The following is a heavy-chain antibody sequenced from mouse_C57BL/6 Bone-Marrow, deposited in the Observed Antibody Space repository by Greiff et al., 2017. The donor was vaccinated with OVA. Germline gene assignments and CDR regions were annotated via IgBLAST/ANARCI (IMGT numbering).Heavy chain of an antibody. Sequence: VQLQQSGAELVRPGASVTLSCKASGYTFTDYEMHWVKQTPVHGLEWIGAIDPETGGTAYNQKFKGKAILTADKSSSTAYMELRSLTSEDSAVYYCTRWRGNSRWYFDVWGTGTTVTVSS. V-gene: IGHV1-15*01. CDR1: GYTFTDYE. D-gene: IGHD2-1*01. CDR2: IDPETGGT. CDR3: TRWRGNSRWYFDV. J-gene: IGHJ1*03.